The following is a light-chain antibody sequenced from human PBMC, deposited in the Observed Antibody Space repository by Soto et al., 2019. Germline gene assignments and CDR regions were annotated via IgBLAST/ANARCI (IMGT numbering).Light chain of an antibody. Sequence: SVLTQPASVSGSPGQSIAISCTGNSSDVGAFNYVSWYQQHPGKAPKFMIFDVSSRPSGVSDRFSGSKSGNTASLTISGPQTEDEADYYCASYTTSSTYVFGTGTKVTVL. CDR3: ASYTTSSTYV. CDR2: DVS. V-gene: IGLV2-14*03. CDR1: SSDVGAFNY. J-gene: IGLJ1*01.